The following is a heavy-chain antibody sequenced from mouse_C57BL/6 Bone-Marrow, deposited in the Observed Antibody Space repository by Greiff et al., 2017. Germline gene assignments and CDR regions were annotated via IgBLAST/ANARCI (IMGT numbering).Heavy chain of an antibody. CDR1: GFSLNSYA. J-gene: IGHJ3*01. V-gene: IGHV2-9-1*01. CDR3: ARNGAY. Sequence: VQGVESGPGLVAPSQSLSITCPVPGFSLNSYALSWVRQPPGKGLEWLGVIWTGGVTKYNSALKSRLSISKDNAKSQVFLKMNSLQSDDTARYYCARNGAYWGQGTLVTVSA. CDR2: IWTGGVT.